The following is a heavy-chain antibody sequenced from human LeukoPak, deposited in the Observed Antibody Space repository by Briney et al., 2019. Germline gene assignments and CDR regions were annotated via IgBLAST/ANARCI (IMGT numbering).Heavy chain of an antibody. Sequence: SVKGSCKASGGTFSSYAISWVRQAPGQGLEWKGGIIPIFGTANYAQKFQGRVTITADESTSTAYMELSSLRSEDTAVYYCTVSYDYGDENWFDPWGQGTLVTVSS. D-gene: IGHD4-17*01. CDR1: GGTFSSYA. V-gene: IGHV1-69*01. CDR2: IIPIFGTA. CDR3: TVSYDYGDENWFDP. J-gene: IGHJ5*02.